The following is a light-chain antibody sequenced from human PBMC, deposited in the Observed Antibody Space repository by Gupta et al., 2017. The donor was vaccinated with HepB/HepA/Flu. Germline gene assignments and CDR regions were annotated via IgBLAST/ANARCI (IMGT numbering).Light chain of an antibody. CDR3: QQYGSSPWT. J-gene: IGKJ1*01. V-gene: IGKV3-20*01. CDR1: QSVSSSY. Sequence: EIVLTQSPDTLSLSPGERATLSCRASQSVSSSYLAWYRQKPGQAPRLLIFGASSRATGIPDRFSGSGSGTDFTRTISRLEPEDFAVYYCQQYGSSPWTFGLGAKVEIK. CDR2: GAS.